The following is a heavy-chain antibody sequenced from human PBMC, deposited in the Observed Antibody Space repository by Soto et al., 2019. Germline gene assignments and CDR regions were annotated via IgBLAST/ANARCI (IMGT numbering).Heavy chain of an antibody. CDR1: GFTFTSFY. V-gene: IGHV1-46*01. J-gene: IGHJ6*02. D-gene: IGHD3-22*01. CDR3: AILYYYDSGDYYSNYQYYGMDV. Sequence: ASVKVSCKASGFTFTSFYMYWVRQAPGQGPEWMGIMHPYGGSTGYAQKLQGRVTLTRDTSTRTDYMELSSLRSDDTAVYYCAILYYYDSGDYYSNYQYYGMDVWGQGTTVTVSS. CDR2: MHPYGGST.